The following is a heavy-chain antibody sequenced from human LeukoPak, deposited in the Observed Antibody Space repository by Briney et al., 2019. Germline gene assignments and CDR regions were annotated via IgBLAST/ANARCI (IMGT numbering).Heavy chain of an antibody. V-gene: IGHV1-18*01. J-gene: IGHJ4*02. Sequence: ASVKVSCKASGYTFTIYGISWVRQAPGQGLEWMGWISAYNGNTNYAQKLQGRVTMTTDTSTSTAYMELRSLRSDDTAVYYCARDRASAVWFGELIDYWGQGTLVTVSS. CDR1: GYTFTIYG. CDR3: ARDRASAVWFGELIDY. CDR2: ISAYNGNT. D-gene: IGHD3-10*01.